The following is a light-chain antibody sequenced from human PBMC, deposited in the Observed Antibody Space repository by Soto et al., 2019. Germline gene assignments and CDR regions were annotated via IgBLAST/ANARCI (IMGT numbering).Light chain of an antibody. CDR3: QQYENLPT. Sequence: DIQMNQSPSSLSASVGDRVTITCQASQNINNYLNWYQQKPGRAPQLLIYDASNLEAGVPSRLRGSGAGTDFTFTIRRLQPEDIATYYCQQYENLPTFGQGTRLDIK. CDR1: QNINNY. CDR2: DAS. J-gene: IGKJ5*01. V-gene: IGKV1-33*01.